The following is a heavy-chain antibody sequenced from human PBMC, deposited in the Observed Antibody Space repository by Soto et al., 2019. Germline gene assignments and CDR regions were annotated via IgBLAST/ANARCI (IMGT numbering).Heavy chain of an antibody. V-gene: IGHV1-18*01. J-gene: IGHJ5*02. D-gene: IGHD4-17*01. CDR2: ISAYNGNT. Sequence: QVRLVQSGAEVKKPGASVKVSCKASGYTFTSYGISWVRQAPGQGLEWMGWISAYNGNTNYAQKLQGRVTMTTDTSTSTAYMELRSLRSDDTAVYYCARDIITTVVGGWFDPWGQGTLVTVSS. CDR3: ARDIITTVVGGWFDP. CDR1: GYTFTSYG.